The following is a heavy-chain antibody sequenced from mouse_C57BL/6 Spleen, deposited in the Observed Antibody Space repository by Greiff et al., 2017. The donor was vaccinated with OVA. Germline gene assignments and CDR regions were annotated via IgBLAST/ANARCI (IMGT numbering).Heavy chain of an antibody. V-gene: IGHV1-63*01. Sequence: QVQLKESGAELVRPGTSVKMSCKASGYTFTNYWIGWAKQRPGHGLEWIGDIYPGGGYTNYNEKFKGKATLTADKSSSTAHMQFSSLTSDDSAIYYCARSTHWYFDVWGTGTTVTVSS. CDR2: IYPGGGYT. CDR1: GYTFTNYW. J-gene: IGHJ1*03. CDR3: ARSTHWYFDV.